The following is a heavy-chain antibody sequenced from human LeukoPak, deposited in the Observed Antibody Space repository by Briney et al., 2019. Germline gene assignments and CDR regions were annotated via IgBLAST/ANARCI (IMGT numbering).Heavy chain of an antibody. D-gene: IGHD3-10*01. CDR3: AKEIIRGVFIVGESHFDY. CDR1: GLTFSSYA. CDR2: ISGSGGRT. J-gene: IGHJ4*02. V-gene: IGHV3-23*01. Sequence: PGGSLRLSCAASGLTFSSYAMSWVRQAPGKGLEWVSGISGSGGRTNYADSVKGRFTISRDNSKNTLYLLMNSLRAEDTATYYCAKEIIRGVFIVGESHFDYWGQGTLVTVSS.